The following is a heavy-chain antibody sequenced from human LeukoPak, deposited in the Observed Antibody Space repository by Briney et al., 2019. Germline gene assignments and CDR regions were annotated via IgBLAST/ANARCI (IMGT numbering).Heavy chain of an antibody. Sequence: SETLSLTCTVSGGSISTFHWSWIRLPPGKGLEWIGYIYYSGSTNYNPSLKSRVTMSVNTSKNQFSLKLSSVTAADTAVYYCAAGVYSIYFDYWGQGTLVTVSS. CDR3: AAGVYSIYFDY. CDR2: IYYSGST. D-gene: IGHD4-11*01. V-gene: IGHV4-59*01. CDR1: GGSISTFH. J-gene: IGHJ4*02.